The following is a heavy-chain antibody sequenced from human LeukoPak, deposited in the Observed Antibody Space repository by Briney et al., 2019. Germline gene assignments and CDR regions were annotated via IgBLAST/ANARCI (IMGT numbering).Heavy chain of an antibody. Sequence: GGSLRLSCAVSGFTFSGLWMSWSRQAPGKGLEWVASINPDGSEGYYADVVKGRFTISRDNAKNSLYLQINSLRAEDTAVYYCARSSYSSSSSVWGQGTMVTVSS. CDR3: ARSSYSSSSSV. J-gene: IGHJ3*01. CDR1: GFTFSGLW. D-gene: IGHD6-6*01. V-gene: IGHV3-7*03. CDR2: INPDGSEG.